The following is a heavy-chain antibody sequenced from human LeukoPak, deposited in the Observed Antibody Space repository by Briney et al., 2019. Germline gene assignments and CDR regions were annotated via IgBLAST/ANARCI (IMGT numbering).Heavy chain of an antibody. CDR1: GASFSGYY. D-gene: IGHD6-6*01. CDR3: AKVYSSSSRDAFDV. V-gene: IGHV4-34*01. J-gene: IGHJ3*01. Sequence: PSETLSLTCAVYGASFSGYYWSRIRQPPGKGLEWIGEINHSGSTNYNVSLESRVTMSVDTSKNQFTLKLNSVTAADTAVYYCAKVYSSSSRDAFDVWGPGTMVTVSS. CDR2: INHSGST.